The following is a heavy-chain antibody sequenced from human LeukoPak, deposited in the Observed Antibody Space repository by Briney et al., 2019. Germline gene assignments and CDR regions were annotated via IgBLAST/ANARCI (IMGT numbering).Heavy chain of an antibody. J-gene: IGHJ4*02. V-gene: IGHV3-30*02. CDR1: GFTFSSYW. CDR3: AKDNREHLDY. CDR2: IRYDGSNK. D-gene: IGHD1-26*01. Sequence: GGSLRLSCAASGFTFSSYWMSWVRQAPGKGLEWVAFIRYDGSNKYYADSVKGRFTISRDNSKNTLYLQMNSLRAEDTAVYYCAKDNREHLDYWGQGTLVTVSS.